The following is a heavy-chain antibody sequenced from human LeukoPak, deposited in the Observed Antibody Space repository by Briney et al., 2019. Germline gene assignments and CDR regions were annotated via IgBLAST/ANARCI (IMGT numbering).Heavy chain of an antibody. CDR2: IYHSGST. V-gene: IGHV4-30-2*01. CDR3: AGMATIIGY. J-gene: IGHJ4*02. D-gene: IGHD5-24*01. Sequence: PSQTLSLTCTVSGGSISSGGYYWSWIRQPPGKGLEWIGYIYHSGSTYYNPSLKSRVTISVDRSKNQFSLKLSSVTAADTAVYYCAGMATIIGYWGQGTLVTVSS. CDR1: GGSISSGGYY.